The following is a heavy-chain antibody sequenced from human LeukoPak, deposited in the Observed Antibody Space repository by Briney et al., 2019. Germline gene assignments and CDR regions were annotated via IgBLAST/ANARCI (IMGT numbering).Heavy chain of an antibody. D-gene: IGHD1-26*01. CDR3: ARDLSVGAKPNLGFDY. CDR1: GFTFSSYW. J-gene: IGHJ4*02. Sequence: GGSLRLSCAASGFTFSSYWMSWVRQAPGKGLEWVANIKQDGSEKYYVDSVKGRFTLSRDNAKNSLYLQMNSLRAEDTAIYYCARDLSVGAKPNLGFDYWGQGTLVTVSS. V-gene: IGHV3-7*01. CDR2: IKQDGSEK.